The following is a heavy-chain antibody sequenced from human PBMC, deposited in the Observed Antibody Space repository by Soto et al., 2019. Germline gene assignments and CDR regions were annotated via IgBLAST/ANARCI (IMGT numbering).Heavy chain of an antibody. CDR1: GGSFTGHF. CDR2: VSHSGNT. J-gene: IGHJ4*02. Sequence: QVHLEQRGAGLLKPSESLSLTCTVSGGSFTGHFWSWVRQPPGKGLGWIGEVSHSGNTKYYASLRSRFTFSVDSSKNQISLALTSVTAADTAVYYCARAKFESTGWHQFDIWGQGTLVTVSS. CDR3: ARAKFESTGWHQFDI. V-gene: IGHV4-34*02. D-gene: IGHD7-27*01.